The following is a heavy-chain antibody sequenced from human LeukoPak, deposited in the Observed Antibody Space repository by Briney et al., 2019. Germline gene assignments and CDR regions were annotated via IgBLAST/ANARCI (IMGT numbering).Heavy chain of an antibody. CDR1: GFSFSSGYY. Sequence: SETLSPTCAVSGFSFSSGYYWGWIRQPPGKGLEWIGSIYHSGSTYYNPSLKSRVTISVDTSKNQFPLKLSSVTAADTAVYYCARGSFAIAAAGTQYFDYWGQGTLVTVSS. D-gene: IGHD6-13*01. CDR2: IYHSGST. CDR3: ARGSFAIAAAGTQYFDY. J-gene: IGHJ4*02. V-gene: IGHV4-38-2*01.